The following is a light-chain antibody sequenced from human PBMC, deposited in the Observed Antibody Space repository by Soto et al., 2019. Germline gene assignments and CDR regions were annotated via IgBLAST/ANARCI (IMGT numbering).Light chain of an antibody. CDR3: AAWDDSLSGYV. CDR1: SSNIGDNY. V-gene: IGLV1-47*01. J-gene: IGLJ1*01. Sequence: QPVLTQRPAGSGTPGQKVTISCSKSSSNIGDNYVYWHQQLPGTAPKLLIYRNNQRPSGVPDRFSGSKSGTSASLAISGLRSEDEADYYCAAWDDSLSGYVFGPGTKVTVL. CDR2: RNN.